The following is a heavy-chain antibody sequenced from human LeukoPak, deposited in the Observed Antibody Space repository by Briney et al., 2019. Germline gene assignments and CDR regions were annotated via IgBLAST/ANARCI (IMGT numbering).Heavy chain of an antibody. CDR2: INHSGST. CDR1: GGSFSGYY. D-gene: IGHD3-3*01. Sequence: PSETLSLTCAVYGGSFSGYYWSWIRQPPGKGLEWIGEINHSGSTNYNPSLKSRVTISVDTSKNQFTLKLSSVTAADTAVYYCANQLYDFWSGYYRGPFDYWGQGTPVTVSS. V-gene: IGHV4-34*01. J-gene: IGHJ4*02. CDR3: ANQLYDFWSGYYRGPFDY.